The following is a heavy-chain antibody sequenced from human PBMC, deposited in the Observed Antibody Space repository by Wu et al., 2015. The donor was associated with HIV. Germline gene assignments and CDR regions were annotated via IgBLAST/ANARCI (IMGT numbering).Heavy chain of an antibody. V-gene: IGHV1-8*01. Sequence: QVQLVQSGAEVKKPGASVKVSCKASGYTFTSYDINWVRQATGQGLEWMGWMNPNSGNTGYAQKFQGRVTMTRNTSISTAYMELSSLRSEDTAVYYCARGWLLWFGEDGWFDPWGQGTLVTVSS. D-gene: IGHD3-10*01. CDR3: ARGWLLWFGEDGWFDP. J-gene: IGHJ5*02. CDR1: GYTFTSYD. CDR2: MNPNSGNT.